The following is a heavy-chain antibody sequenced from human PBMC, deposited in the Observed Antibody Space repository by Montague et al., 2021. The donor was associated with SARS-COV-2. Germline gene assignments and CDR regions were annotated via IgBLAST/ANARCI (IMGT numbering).Heavy chain of an antibody. CDR3: VREGSGWFFDY. J-gene: IGHJ4*02. CDR1: GFTFSSYE. V-gene: IGHV3-48*03. D-gene: IGHD2-15*01. CDR2: ISYSGGIP. Sequence: SLRLSCAAPGFTFSSYEMNGVRQAPGKGLEWLSSISYSGGIPNYXDSVRGRFTISRDFAKNSLYLQMNSLRAEDTAVYYCVREGSGWFFDYWGQGALVTVSS.